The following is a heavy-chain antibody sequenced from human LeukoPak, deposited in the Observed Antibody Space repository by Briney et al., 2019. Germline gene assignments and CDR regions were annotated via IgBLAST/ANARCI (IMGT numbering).Heavy chain of an antibody. Sequence: GRSLRLSCAASGFTFSSYGMHWVRQAPGKGLEWVAVISYDGSNKYYADSVKGRFTISRDNSKNTLYLQMNSLRAEDTAVYYCAKDPRTYGSGSYYSVFDYWGQGTLVTVSS. J-gene: IGHJ4*02. CDR2: ISYDGSNK. V-gene: IGHV3-30*18. D-gene: IGHD3-10*01. CDR1: GFTFSSYG. CDR3: AKDPRTYGSGSYYSVFDY.